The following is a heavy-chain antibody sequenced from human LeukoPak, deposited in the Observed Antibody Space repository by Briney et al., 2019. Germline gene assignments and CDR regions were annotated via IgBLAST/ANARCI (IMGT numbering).Heavy chain of an antibody. D-gene: IGHD3-3*01. CDR3: ARRTVEWFDP. J-gene: IGHJ5*02. CDR2: IGTVGDT. CDR1: GFTFRSSD. V-gene: IGHV3-13*01. Sequence: GGSLRLSCAASGFTFRSSDMHWVRQPPGKGLEWVSAIGTVGDTYYPDSVKGRFTISREDAKNSLYLQMNSLRAEDTAVYYCARRTVEWFDPWGQGTLVTVSS.